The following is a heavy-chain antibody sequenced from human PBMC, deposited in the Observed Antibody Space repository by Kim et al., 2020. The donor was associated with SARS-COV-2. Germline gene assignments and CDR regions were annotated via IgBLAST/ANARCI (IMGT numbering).Heavy chain of an antibody. CDR3: ARGIVGATGVFDF. J-gene: IGHJ4*02. D-gene: IGHD1-26*01. V-gene: IGHV3-66*01. Sequence: YADSVKGRFIISRDNSKNTLDLQMNILRVEDTAMYYCARGIVGATGVFDFWGQGTLVTVSS.